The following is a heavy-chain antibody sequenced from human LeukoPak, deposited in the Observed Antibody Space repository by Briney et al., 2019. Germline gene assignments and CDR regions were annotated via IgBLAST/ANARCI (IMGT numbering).Heavy chain of an antibody. CDR3: ARDGRASRNVVVTVV. V-gene: IGHV3-21*01. CDR1: GFTFSSYS. Sequence: PGGSLRLSCAASGFTFSSYSMNWVRQAPGKGLEWVSSTSSSSSYIYYADSVKGRFTISRDNAKNSLYLQMNSLRAEDTAVYYCARDGRASRNVVVTVVWGQGTLVTVSS. J-gene: IGHJ4*02. D-gene: IGHD1-1*01. CDR2: TSSSSSYI.